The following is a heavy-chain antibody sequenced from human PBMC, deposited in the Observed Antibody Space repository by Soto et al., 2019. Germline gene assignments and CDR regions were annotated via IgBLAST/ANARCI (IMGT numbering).Heavy chain of an antibody. CDR1: GFTFRSYS. V-gene: IGHV3-48*01. J-gene: IGHJ6*02. CDR3: ARDSYGSNYDYYCYGMDV. CDR2: ISSGGGTK. Sequence: GGSLRLSCAVSGFTFRSYSMHWVRQSPGKGLEWISYISSGGGTKYYADSVTGRFTISRDNAKNSLYLQMSSLRAEDTAVYYCARDSYGSNYDYYCYGMDVWGQGTTVTVSS. D-gene: IGHD4-4*01.